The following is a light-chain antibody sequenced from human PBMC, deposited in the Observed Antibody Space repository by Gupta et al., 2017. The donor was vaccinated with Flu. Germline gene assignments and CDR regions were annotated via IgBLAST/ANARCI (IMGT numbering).Light chain of an antibody. J-gene: IGLJ1*01. V-gene: IGLV3-21*02. CDR3: QVWNSGSDHYV. CDR2: DDS. CDR1: SVASKS. Sequence: SYVLTQPPSVAVAPGQTARITCGGNSVASKSVHWYQQKSGQAPVLVVYDDSDRPSGIPERFSGSNYGNTATLTISRVEAGDEADYYCQVWNSGSDHYVFGSGTQVTVL.